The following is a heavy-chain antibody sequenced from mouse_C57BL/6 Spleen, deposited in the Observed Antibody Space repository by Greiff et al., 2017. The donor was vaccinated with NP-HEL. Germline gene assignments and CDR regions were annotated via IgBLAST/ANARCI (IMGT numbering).Heavy chain of an antibody. V-gene: IGHV1-15*01. CDR3: TRGGGNYLYAMDY. Sequence: QVQLKESGAELVRPGASVTLSCKASGYTFTDYEMHWVKQTPVHGLEWIGAIDPETGGTAYNQKFKGKAILTADKSSSTAYMELRSLTSEDSAVYYCTRGGGNYLYAMDYWGQGTSVTVSS. CDR1: GYTFTDYE. D-gene: IGHD2-1*01. J-gene: IGHJ4*01. CDR2: IDPETGGT.